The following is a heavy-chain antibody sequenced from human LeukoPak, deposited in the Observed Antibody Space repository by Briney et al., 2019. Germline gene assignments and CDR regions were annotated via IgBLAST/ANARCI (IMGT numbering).Heavy chain of an antibody. D-gene: IGHD3-22*01. J-gene: IGHJ4*02. CDR2: IRGSGGST. V-gene: IGHV3-23*01. CDR1: GFTFSSYA. CDR3: AKDSLITMIVVVEGYFDY. Sequence: GGSLRLSCAASGFTFSSYAMSWVRQAPGKGLEWVSAIRGSGGSTYYADSVKGRFTISRDNSKNTLYLQMNSLGAEDTAVYYCAKDSLITMIVVVEGYFDYWGQGTLVTVSS.